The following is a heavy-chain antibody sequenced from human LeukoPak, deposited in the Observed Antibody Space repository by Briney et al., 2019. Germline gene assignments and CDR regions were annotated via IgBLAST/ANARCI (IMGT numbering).Heavy chain of an antibody. D-gene: IGHD3/OR15-3a*01. CDR2: ITSSSIYK. J-gene: IGHJ5*02. Sequence: GGSLRLSCATSGFTFSRYNMNWVRQAPGKGLEWVSSITSSSIYKYYADSMKSRFTISRDNAKNSLYLQMDSLRAEDTAVYYCATTRGLWWFDPWGQGTLVTVSS. V-gene: IGHV3-21*01. CDR3: ATTRGLWWFDP. CDR1: GFTFSRYN.